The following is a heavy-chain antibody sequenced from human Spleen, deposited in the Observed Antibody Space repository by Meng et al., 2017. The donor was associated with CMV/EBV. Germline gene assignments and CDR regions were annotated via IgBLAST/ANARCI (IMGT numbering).Heavy chain of an antibody. D-gene: IGHD6-13*01. V-gene: IGHV5-51*01. Sequence: RRGSGYSLAIYWVGWVSQIPGKGLEWMGIIYPDDSDTKSSPSFQGQVTISADKSVTTAYLQWSSLKASDTAMYYCATWPSSSTVPYWGQGTLVTVSS. CDR3: ATWPSSSTVPY. J-gene: IGHJ4*02. CDR2: IYPDDSDT. CDR1: GYSLAIYW.